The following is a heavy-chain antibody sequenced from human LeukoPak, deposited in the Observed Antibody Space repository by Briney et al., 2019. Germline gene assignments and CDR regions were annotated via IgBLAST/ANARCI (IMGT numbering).Heavy chain of an antibody. CDR2: INPSGGST. CDR3: ARDILSVVPAAITEN. J-gene: IGHJ4*02. V-gene: IGHV1-46*01. D-gene: IGHD2-2*01. CDR1: GYTFTSYY. Sequence: ASVKASCKASGYTFTSYYMHWVRQAPGQGLEWVGVINPSGGSTSYAQKFQGGVTMTRDTSTSTVYMELSSLRSEHTAVYYCARDILSVVPAAITENWGQGTLVTVSS.